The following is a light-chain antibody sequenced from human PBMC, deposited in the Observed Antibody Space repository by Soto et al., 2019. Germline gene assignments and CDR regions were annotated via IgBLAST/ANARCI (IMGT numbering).Light chain of an antibody. Sequence: EIVLTQSPDTLSLSPGERATLSYRASQSIRSNYLAWYQQKPGQAPRFLIYDASSRATGIPDRFSGSGSGTVFTLTISRLEPEDFAVYYCQQYGSSPLTFGGGTKV. V-gene: IGKV3-20*01. J-gene: IGKJ4*01. CDR3: QQYGSSPLT. CDR1: QSIRSNY. CDR2: DAS.